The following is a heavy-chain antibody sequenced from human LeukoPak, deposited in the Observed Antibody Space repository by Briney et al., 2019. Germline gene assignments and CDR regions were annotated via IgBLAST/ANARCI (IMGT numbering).Heavy chain of an antibody. D-gene: IGHD2-15*01. Sequence: PGRSLRLSCAASGFTFSSYGMHWVRQAPGKGLEWVAVIWYDGSNKYYADSVKGRFTISRDNSKNKLYLQMNSLRAEDTAVYYCARDHRIVGYCSGGSCCSGAFDIWGQGTMVTVSS. CDR2: IWYDGSNK. V-gene: IGHV3-33*01. CDR3: ARDHRIVGYCSGGSCCSGAFDI. J-gene: IGHJ3*02. CDR1: GFTFSSYG.